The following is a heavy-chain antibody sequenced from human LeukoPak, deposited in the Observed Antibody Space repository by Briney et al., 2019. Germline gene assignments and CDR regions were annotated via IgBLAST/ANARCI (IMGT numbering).Heavy chain of an antibody. CDR1: GGTFSSYA. V-gene: IGHV1-69*04. Sequence: ASVTVSCKASGGTFSSYAISWVRQAPGQGLEWMGRIIPILGIANYAQKFQGRVTITADKSTSTAYMELSSLRSEDTAVYYCARVGYYYDSSGPLDYWGQGTLVTVSS. CDR3: ARVGYYYDSSGPLDY. D-gene: IGHD3-22*01. J-gene: IGHJ4*02. CDR2: IIPILGIA.